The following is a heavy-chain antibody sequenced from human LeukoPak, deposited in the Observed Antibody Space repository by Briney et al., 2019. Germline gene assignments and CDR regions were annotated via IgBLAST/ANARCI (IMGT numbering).Heavy chain of an antibody. CDR3: AKEELGYCTNGVCPPHD. Sequence: GSLRPPCDASGFTFSSYGMHWVRQAPGKGLEWGAVILYDGSNKYYADSVKGRFTISRDNSKNTLYLQMNSLRAEDTAVYYCAKEELGYCTNGVCPPHDWGQGTLVTVSS. D-gene: IGHD2-8*01. J-gene: IGHJ4*02. CDR1: GFTFSSYG. CDR2: ILYDGSNK. V-gene: IGHV3-30*18.